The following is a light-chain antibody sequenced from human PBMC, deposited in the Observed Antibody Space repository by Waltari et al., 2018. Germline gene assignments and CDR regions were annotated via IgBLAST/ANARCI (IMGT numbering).Light chain of an antibody. Sequence: DVVMTQSPDSLAVSLGERATINCKSSQSLLYTSNNKNYLAWYQQKPGQTPKILIYWASFRESGVPCRFSGSWSGTDFTLTISGLQAEDVASYFCLQYLHTPRTFGQGTKVEIK. CDR2: WAS. CDR1: QSLLYTSNNKNY. J-gene: IGKJ1*01. V-gene: IGKV4-1*01. CDR3: LQYLHTPRT.